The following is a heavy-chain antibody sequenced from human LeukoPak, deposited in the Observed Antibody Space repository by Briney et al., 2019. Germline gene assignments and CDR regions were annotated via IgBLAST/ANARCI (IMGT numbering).Heavy chain of an antibody. CDR2: INHSGST. CDR1: GGSFSRYY. CDR3: AREGAVAGTLGYYYMDV. V-gene: IGHV4-34*01. Sequence: PWETLSLTCAVYGGSFSRYYWSSIRQPPGKGLEWIGEINHSGSTNYNPSLKSRVTISVDTSKNQFALKLSSVTAADTAVYYCAREGAVAGTLGYYYMDVWGEGTTVTVSS. J-gene: IGHJ6*03. D-gene: IGHD6-19*01.